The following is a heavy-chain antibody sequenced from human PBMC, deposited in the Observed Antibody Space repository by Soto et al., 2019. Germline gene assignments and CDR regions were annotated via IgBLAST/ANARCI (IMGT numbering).Heavy chain of an antibody. CDR2: ISASNGNI. J-gene: IGHJ4*02. D-gene: IGHD6-13*01. CDR1: GYAFTTYG. V-gene: IGHV1-18*01. CDR3: ARALPYSSSGDS. Sequence: ASVKVSCKASGYAFTTYGISWVRQAPGQGLEWMGWISASNGNIYYGQKFQGRVTMTTDSFTSTAYMELSSLTSDDTAVYYCARALPYSSSGDSWGRGTLVTVSS.